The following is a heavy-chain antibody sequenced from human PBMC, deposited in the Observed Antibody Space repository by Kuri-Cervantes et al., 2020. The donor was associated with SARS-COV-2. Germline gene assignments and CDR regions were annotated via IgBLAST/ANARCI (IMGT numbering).Heavy chain of an antibody. CDR3: ATSGYCSSTSCYPPPYYYYYYMDV. Sequence: ESLKISCAASGFTFSNAWMSWIRQPPGKGLEWIGEINHSGSTNYNPSLKSRVTIPVDTSKNQFSLKLSSVTAADTAVYYCATSGYCSSTSCYPPPYYYYYYMDVWGKGTTVTVSS. CDR2: INHSGST. J-gene: IGHJ6*03. D-gene: IGHD2-2*01. V-gene: IGHV4-34*08. CDR1: GFTFSNAW.